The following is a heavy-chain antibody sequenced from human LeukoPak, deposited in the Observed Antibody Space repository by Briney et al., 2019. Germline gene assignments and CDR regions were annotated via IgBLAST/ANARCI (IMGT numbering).Heavy chain of an antibody. CDR3: ARDPRSGTYLDY. V-gene: IGHV4-59*01. CDR1: VGSISSYY. D-gene: IGHD1-26*01. J-gene: IGHJ4*02. CDR2: ISDSGST. Sequence: PSETLSLTCTVSVGSISSYYWSWIRQPPGKGLEWIGYISDSGSTNYNPSLKSRVTISVDTSKNQFSLKLSSVTVADTAVYYCARDPRSGTYLDYWGQGTLVTVSS.